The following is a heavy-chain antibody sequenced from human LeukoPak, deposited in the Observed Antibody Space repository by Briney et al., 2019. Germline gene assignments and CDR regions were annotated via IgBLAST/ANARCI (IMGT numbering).Heavy chain of an antibody. CDR1: GGSISSYY. CDR3: ARGYSSIRMDV. CDR2: IYYSGST. V-gene: IGHV4-59*08. J-gene: IGHJ6*02. Sequence: SETLSLTCAVSGGSISSYYWSWIRQPPGKGLEWIGYIYYSGSTNYNPSLKSRVTISVDTSKNQFSLKLSSVTAADTAVYYCARGYSSIRMDVWGQGTTVTVSS. D-gene: IGHD6-13*01.